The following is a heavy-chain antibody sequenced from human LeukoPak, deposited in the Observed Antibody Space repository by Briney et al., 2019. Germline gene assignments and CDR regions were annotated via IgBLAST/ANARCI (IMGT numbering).Heavy chain of an antibody. CDR2: IIPVFGTT. V-gene: IGHV1-69*05. CDR1: GGIFSSYA. Sequence: SVKVSCKASGGIFSSYAISWVRQAPGQGLEWMGRIIPVFGTTNYAQKFQGRVTITTDESTSTAYMELSSLRSEDTAVYYCARDPTTVTPYYFDYWGQGTLVTVSS. J-gene: IGHJ4*02. CDR3: ARDPTTVTPYYFDY. D-gene: IGHD4-17*01.